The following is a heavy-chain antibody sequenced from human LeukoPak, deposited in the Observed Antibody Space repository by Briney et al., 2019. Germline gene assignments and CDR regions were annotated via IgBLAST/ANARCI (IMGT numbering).Heavy chain of an antibody. D-gene: IGHD6-19*01. CDR3: ARGGAVAGTIDP. Sequence: PAGSLTLSCAASGLTFSSYAMHWVRQAPGKGLEWVAVISYDGSNKYYADSVKGRFTISRDNSKNTLYLQMNSLRAEDTAVYYCARGGAVAGTIDPWGQGTLVTVSS. CDR1: GLTFSSYA. CDR2: ISYDGSNK. V-gene: IGHV3-30-3*01. J-gene: IGHJ5*02.